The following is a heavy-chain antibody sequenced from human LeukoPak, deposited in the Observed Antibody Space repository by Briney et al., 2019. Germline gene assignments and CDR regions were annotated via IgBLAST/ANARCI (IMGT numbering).Heavy chain of an antibody. CDR2: ISGSGGST. CDR1: GFTFSSYA. D-gene: IGHD5-12*01. V-gene: IGHV3-23*01. J-gene: IGHJ4*02. CDR3: AKGEKWLRFPYYLDY. Sequence: GGSLRLSCAASGFTFSSYAMSWVRQAPGKGLEWVSAISGSGGSTYCADSVKGRFTISRDNSKNTLYLQMNSLRAEDTAVYYCAKGEKWLRFPYYLDYWGQGTLVTVSS.